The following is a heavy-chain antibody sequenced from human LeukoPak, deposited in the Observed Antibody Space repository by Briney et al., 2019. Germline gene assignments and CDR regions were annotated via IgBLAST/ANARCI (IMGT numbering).Heavy chain of an antibody. V-gene: IGHV3-53*01. D-gene: IGHD3-16*01. CDR3: ARDRPSWGWFDP. Sequence: GGSLRLSCAASGFTVSSNYMSWVRQAPGKGLEWVSVIHSGGSTYYADSVKGRFTISRDNSKNTLYLQMNSLRAEDTAVYYCARDRPSWGWFDPWGQGTLVTVSS. J-gene: IGHJ5*02. CDR2: IHSGGST. CDR1: GFTVSSNY.